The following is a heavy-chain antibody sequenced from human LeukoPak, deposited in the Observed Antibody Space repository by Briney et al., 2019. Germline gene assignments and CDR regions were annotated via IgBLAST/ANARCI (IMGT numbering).Heavy chain of an antibody. CDR1: GISITTYY. CDR3: ARDSWDYIAMDV. V-gene: IGHV4-59*01. J-gene: IGHJ6*02. D-gene: IGHD4/OR15-4a*01. CDR2: VHHTGSA. Sequence: PSETLTLTRTVSGISITTYYWSWIRQSPGKGLERIGYVHHTGSADYNPSLRSRATISLDTSKNQFSLKLTSATAADTAVYYCARDSWDYIAMDVWGPGTTVIVSS.